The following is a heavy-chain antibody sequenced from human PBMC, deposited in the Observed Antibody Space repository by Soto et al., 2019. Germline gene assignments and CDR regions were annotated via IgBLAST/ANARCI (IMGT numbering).Heavy chain of an antibody. Sequence: QVQLVESGGGVVQPGTSLRLSCAASGFTFSNFGMHWVRQAPGKGLEWVAVISKVGNDQFFADSVKGRFSVSRDNSKNMLYLQMNSLRPEDTAVYYCAKDRWEFTRYFDSWGQGTLVLVSS. CDR1: GFTFSNFG. CDR3: AKDRWEFTRYFDS. V-gene: IGHV3-30*18. D-gene: IGHD1-26*01. CDR2: ISKVGNDQ. J-gene: IGHJ4*02.